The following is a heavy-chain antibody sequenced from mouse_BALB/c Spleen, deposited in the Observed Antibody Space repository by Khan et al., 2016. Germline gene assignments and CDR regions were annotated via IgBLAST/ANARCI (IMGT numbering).Heavy chain of an antibody. J-gene: IGHJ4*01. Sequence: VQLQQSGAELVKPGASVKLSCTASGFNIKDTYMHWVKQRPEQGLEWIGRIDPANDNTKYDPKFQGKATITADTSSNPAYLQLSSLTSEDTAVYYCASTSSGYYGALDYWGQGTSVPVSS. CDR1: GFNIKDTY. V-gene: IGHV14-3*02. CDR3: ASTSSGYYGALDY. D-gene: IGHD2-3*01. CDR2: IDPANDNT.